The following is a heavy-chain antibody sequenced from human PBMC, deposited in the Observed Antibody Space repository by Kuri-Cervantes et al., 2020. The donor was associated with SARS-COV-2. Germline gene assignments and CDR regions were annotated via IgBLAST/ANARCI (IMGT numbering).Heavy chain of an antibody. J-gene: IGHJ2*01. CDR1: GFTFSSYG. CDR3: ARDTWGWYFDL. D-gene: IGHD7-27*01. CDR2: ISNSSSTI. V-gene: IGHV3-48*01. Sequence: WGSLRLSCAASGFTFSSYGMHWVRQAPWKGLEWVSYISNSSSTIYYADSVKGRFTISRDNAKNSLYLQMNSLRAEETAVYYWARDTWGWYFDLWGRGTLVTVSS.